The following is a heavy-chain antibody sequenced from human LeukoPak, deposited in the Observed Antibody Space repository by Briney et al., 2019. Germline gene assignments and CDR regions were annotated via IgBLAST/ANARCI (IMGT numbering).Heavy chain of an antibody. V-gene: IGHV3-48*02. Sequence: GGSLRLSCAASGFTFSSYSMTWVRQAPGKGLEWVSYISLSSTTIYYADSVKGRFTISRDDAKNSLYLQMNSLRDEDTAVYYCARVSGWPWDLWGQGTLVTVSS. CDR3: ARVSGWPWDL. CDR1: GFTFSSYS. CDR2: ISLSSTTI. J-gene: IGHJ5*02. D-gene: IGHD2-15*01.